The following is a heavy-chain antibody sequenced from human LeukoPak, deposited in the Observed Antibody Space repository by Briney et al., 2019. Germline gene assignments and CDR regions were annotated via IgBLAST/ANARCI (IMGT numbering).Heavy chain of an antibody. CDR2: VNQGATQK. Sequence: GGSLRLSCAASGFDFSTQWMSWVRQAPGKGLKWVAIVNQGATQKYYVDSVKGRFTISRDNAENSLYLQMNSLRADDTAMYYCARHQWFGELLGFDYWGQGTLVTVSS. CDR3: ARHQWFGELLGFDY. CDR1: GFDFSTQW. V-gene: IGHV3-7*01. D-gene: IGHD3-10*01. J-gene: IGHJ4*02.